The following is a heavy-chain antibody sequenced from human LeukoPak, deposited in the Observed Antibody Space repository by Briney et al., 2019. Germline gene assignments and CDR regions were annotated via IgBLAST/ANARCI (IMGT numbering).Heavy chain of an antibody. V-gene: IGHV1-24*01. J-gene: IGHJ4*02. D-gene: IGHD3-22*01. CDR1: GYTLTELS. Sequence: ASVTVSCKVSGYTLTELSMHWVRQAPGKGLEWMGGFDPEDGETIYAQKFQGRVTMTEDTSTDTAYMELSSLRSEDTAVYYRATDAHSRYYYDSSGYYYWGQGTLVTVSS. CDR2: FDPEDGET. CDR3: ATDAHSRYYYDSSGYYY.